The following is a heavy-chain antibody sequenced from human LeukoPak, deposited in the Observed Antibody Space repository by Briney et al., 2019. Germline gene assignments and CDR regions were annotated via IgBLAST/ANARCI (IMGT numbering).Heavy chain of an antibody. J-gene: IGHJ4*02. CDR2: IYYSGST. CDR1: GGSIRSYY. CDR3: ARGVDYGGRGEGFDY. V-gene: IGHV4-59*01. D-gene: IGHD4-23*01. Sequence: PSETLSLTCTVSGGSIRSYYWSWIRQPPGKGLEWSGYIYYSGSTNYNPSLKSRVTISVDTSKNQFSLKLSSVTAADTAVYYCARGVDYGGRGEGFDYWGQGTLVTVSS.